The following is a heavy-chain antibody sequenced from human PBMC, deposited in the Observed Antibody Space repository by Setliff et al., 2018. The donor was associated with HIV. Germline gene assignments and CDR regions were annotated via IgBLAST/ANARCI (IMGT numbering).Heavy chain of an antibody. V-gene: IGHV4-61*05. J-gene: IGHJ5*02. CDR3: ARSTVGAGASFP. CDR1: GDSMSSDNYF. D-gene: IGHD1-26*01. CDR2: IYYSGST. Sequence: SETLSLTCTVSGDSMSSDNYFWVWVRQPPGKGLEWIGYIYYSGSTNYNPSLKSRVTISVATSKNQFSLRLTSLTAADTAIYYCARSTVGAGASFPWGRGILVTVSS.